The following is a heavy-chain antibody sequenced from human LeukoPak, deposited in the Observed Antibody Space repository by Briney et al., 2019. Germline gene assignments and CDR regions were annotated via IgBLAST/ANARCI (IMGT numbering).Heavy chain of an antibody. D-gene: IGHD6-19*01. V-gene: IGHV4-59*01. CDR3: ARAGYSSGWFDY. CDR2: IYYSGST. CDR1: GGSISSYY. J-gene: IGHJ4*02. Sequence: PSETLSLTCTVSGGSISSYYWSWIRQPPGKGLEWIGYIYYSGSTNYNPSLKSRVTISVDTSKNQFSLKLSSVTAADTAVYYCARAGYSSGWFDYWGQGTLVTVSP.